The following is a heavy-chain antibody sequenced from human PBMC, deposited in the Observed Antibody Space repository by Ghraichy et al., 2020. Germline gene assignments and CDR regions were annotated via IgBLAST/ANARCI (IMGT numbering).Heavy chain of an antibody. Sequence: LSLTCTVSGGSISSGGYYWSWIRQHPGKGLEWIGYIYYSGSTYYNPSLKSRVTISVDTSKNQFSLKLSSVTAADTAVYYCAREVVWAAPNNWFDPWGQGTLVTVSS. J-gene: IGHJ5*02. D-gene: IGHD3-16*01. CDR3: AREVVWAAPNNWFDP. CDR2: IYYSGST. CDR1: GGSISSGGYY. V-gene: IGHV4-31*03.